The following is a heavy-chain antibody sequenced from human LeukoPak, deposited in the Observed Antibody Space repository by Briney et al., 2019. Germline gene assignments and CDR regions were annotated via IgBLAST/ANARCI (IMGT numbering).Heavy chain of an antibody. CDR2: IRYDGSNK. V-gene: IGHV3-30*02. D-gene: IGHD3-22*01. Sequence: GGSLRLSCAASGFTFSSYGMHWVRQAPGKGLEWVAFIRYDGSNKYYADSVKGRFTISRDNSKNTLYLQMNSLRAEDTAVYYCAKDGSDSSGYAFDIWGQGTMVTVSS. CDR3: AKDGSDSSGYAFDI. CDR1: GFTFSSYG. J-gene: IGHJ3*02.